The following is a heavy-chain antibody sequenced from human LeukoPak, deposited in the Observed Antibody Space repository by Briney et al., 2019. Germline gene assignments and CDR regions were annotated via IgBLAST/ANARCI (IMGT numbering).Heavy chain of an antibody. CDR1: GYTFTSYG. Sequence: GASVKVSCKASGYTFTSYGISWVRQAPGQGLEWMGWISAYNGNTNYAQKLQGRVTMTTDTSTSTAYMELRSLRSDDTAVYYCAREYSNSWYYYYHYGMDVWGQGTTVTVSS. J-gene: IGHJ6*02. CDR2: ISAYNGNT. CDR3: AREYSNSWYYYYHYGMDV. V-gene: IGHV1-18*01. D-gene: IGHD6-13*01.